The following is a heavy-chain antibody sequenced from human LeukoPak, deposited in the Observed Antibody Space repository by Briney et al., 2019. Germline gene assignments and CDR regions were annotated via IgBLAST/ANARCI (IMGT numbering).Heavy chain of an antibody. D-gene: IGHD5-24*01. Sequence: GGSLRLSCAASRFTVSSNYMSWVRQAPGKGLEWVSVIYSGGSTYYADSVKGRFTISRDNSKNTLYLQMNSLRAEDTAVYYCAREKVEMATLYYYYGMDVWGQGTTVTVSS. V-gene: IGHV3-53*01. CDR3: AREKVEMATLYYYYGMDV. CDR2: IYSGGST. J-gene: IGHJ6*02. CDR1: RFTVSSNY.